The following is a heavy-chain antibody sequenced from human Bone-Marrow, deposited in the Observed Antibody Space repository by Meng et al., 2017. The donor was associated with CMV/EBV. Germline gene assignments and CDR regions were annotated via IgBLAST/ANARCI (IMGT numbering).Heavy chain of an antibody. D-gene: IGHD5-18*01. Sequence: ASVKVSCKASGYTFTSYGISWVRQAPGQGLEWMGWISAYNGNTNYAQKLQGRVTMTTDTSTSTAYMELRSLRSDDTAVYYCAREEAYSYGFDYYYGMDVWGQGTTVTVSS. CDR2: ISAYNGNT. V-gene: IGHV1-18*01. J-gene: IGHJ6*02. CDR3: AREEAYSYGFDYYYGMDV. CDR1: GYTFTSYG.